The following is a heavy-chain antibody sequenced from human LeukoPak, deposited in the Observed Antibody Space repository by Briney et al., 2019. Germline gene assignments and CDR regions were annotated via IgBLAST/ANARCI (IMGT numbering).Heavy chain of an antibody. V-gene: IGHV4-59*08. CDR2: IYYSGST. CDR1: GGSISSYY. J-gene: IGHJ5*02. D-gene: IGHD1-1*01. Sequence: SETLSLTCTVSGGSISSYYWSWIRQPPGKGLEWVGYIYYSGSTNYNPSLKSRLTISVDTSKNQFSLKLSSVTAADTAVYYCARHAVEAASRWFDPWGQGTLVTVSS. CDR3: ARHAVEAASRWFDP.